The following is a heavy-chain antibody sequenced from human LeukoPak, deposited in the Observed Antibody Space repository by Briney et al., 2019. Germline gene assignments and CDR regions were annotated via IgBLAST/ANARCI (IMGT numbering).Heavy chain of an antibody. CDR2: IDAGNGDT. CDR3: ARGSTSDWPLDH. D-gene: IGHD2-2*01. CDR1: GYTFSDYA. J-gene: IGHJ4*02. Sequence: ASVTVSCKASGYTFSDYAMHWVRQASGQRFEWMGWIDAGNGDTRYSQKFQGRVTITRDTSASTAYIELRSLRSEDTAMYYCARGSTSDWPLDHWGQETLVTISS. V-gene: IGHV1-3*01.